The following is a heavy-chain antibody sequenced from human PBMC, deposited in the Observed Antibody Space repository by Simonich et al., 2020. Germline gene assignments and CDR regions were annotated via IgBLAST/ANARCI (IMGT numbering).Heavy chain of an antibody. V-gene: IGHV1-18*01. CDR1: GYTLTSFG. J-gene: IGHJ3*02. D-gene: IGHD1-1*01. CDR3: ARSTTGTTAFDI. Sequence: QVQLVQPGAEVKKPGASVKVSCKASGYTLTSFGISWVRQAPGQGLEWMGWNSAYNGNTNYAQKLQGRVTMTTDTSTSTAYMELRSLRSDDTAVYYCARSTTGTTAFDIWGQGTMVTVSS. CDR2: NSAYNGNT.